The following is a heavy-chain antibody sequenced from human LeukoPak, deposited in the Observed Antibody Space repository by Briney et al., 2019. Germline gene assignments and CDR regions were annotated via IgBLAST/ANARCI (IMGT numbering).Heavy chain of an antibody. Sequence: SETLSLTCAVYGGSFSGYYWSWIRQPPGKGLEWIGEINHSGSTNYNPSLKSRVTISVDTSKNQFSLKLSSVTAADTAVYYCARMRGRPVAGRRNWFDPWGQGTLVTVSS. V-gene: IGHV4-34*01. J-gene: IGHJ5*02. D-gene: IGHD6-19*01. CDR1: GGSFSGYY. CDR2: INHSGST. CDR3: ARMRGRPVAGRRNWFDP.